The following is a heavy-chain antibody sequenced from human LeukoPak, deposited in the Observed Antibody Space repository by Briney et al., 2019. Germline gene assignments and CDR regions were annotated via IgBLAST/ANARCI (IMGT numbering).Heavy chain of an antibody. CDR3: AREGQQLVLDY. D-gene: IGHD6-13*01. CDR2: ISSSGSTI. V-gene: IGHV3-11*04. J-gene: IGHJ4*02. Sequence: GGSLRLSCAASGFTFSDYYMSWIRQAPGKGLEWVSYISSSGSTIYYADSVKGRFTTSRDNAKNSLYLQMNSLGAEDTAVYYCAREGQQLVLDYWGQGTLVTVSS. CDR1: GFTFSDYY.